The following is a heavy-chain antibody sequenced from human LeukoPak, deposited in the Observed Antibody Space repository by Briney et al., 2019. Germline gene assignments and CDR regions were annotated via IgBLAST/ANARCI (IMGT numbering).Heavy chain of an antibody. D-gene: IGHD6-19*01. CDR1: GFTFDDYG. CDR2: INWNGGST. V-gene: IGHV3-20*04. CDR3: ARGPVGQWLAPTYFDL. Sequence: GGSLRLSCAASGFTFDDYGMSWVRQVPGKGLEWVSGINWNGGSTGYADSVKGRFTISRDNAKNSLYLQMNSLRAEDTALYYCARGPVGQWLAPTYFDLWGRGTLVTVSS. J-gene: IGHJ2*01.